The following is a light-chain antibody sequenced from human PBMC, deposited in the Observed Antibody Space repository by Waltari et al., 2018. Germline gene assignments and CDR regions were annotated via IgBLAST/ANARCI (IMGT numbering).Light chain of an antibody. Sequence: QSGLTQPPSVSGAPGQRVTISCTGSSSNIGAGYDVHWYQLLPGTAPKLLIYGNSNRPSWVPDRFSGSKSGTSASLAITGLQAEAEADYYCQSYDSSLSGSIFGGGTKLTVL. J-gene: IGLJ2*01. CDR3: QSYDSSLSGSI. CDR2: GNS. CDR1: SSNIGAGYD. V-gene: IGLV1-40*01.